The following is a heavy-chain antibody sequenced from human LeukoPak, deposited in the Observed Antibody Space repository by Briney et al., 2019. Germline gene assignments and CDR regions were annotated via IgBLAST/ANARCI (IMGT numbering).Heavy chain of an antibody. CDR3: ARGRPGNYFDY. Sequence: GGSLRLSCAASGFIFSGYVMSWVRQAPGKGLEWVSAISGSGGSTYYADSVKGRFTISRDNAKNTLYVQMSSLRADDTAVYYCARGRPGNYFDYWGQGTLVTVSS. CDR2: ISGSGGST. J-gene: IGHJ4*02. CDR1: GFIFSGYV. D-gene: IGHD1-26*01. V-gene: IGHV3-23*01.